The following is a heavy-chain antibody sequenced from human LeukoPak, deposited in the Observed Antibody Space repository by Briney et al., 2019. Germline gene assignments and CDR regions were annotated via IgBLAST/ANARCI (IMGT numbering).Heavy chain of an antibody. Sequence: SGGSLRLFCAASGFTFSNAWMSWVRQAPGKGLEWVGRIKSKTDGGTTDYAATVKGRFTISRDDSKNTLYLQMNSLKTEDTAVYYCTAPVGRFGFYCYGMDVWGKGTTVTVSS. J-gene: IGHJ6*04. CDR1: GFTFSNAW. D-gene: IGHD3-10*01. V-gene: IGHV3-15*01. CDR2: IKSKTDGGTT. CDR3: TAPVGRFGFYCYGMDV.